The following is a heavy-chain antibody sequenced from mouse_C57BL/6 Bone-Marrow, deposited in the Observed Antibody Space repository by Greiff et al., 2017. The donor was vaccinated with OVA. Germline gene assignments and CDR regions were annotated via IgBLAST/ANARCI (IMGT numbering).Heavy chain of an antibody. D-gene: IGHD1-1*01. J-gene: IGHJ2*01. CDR3: AARTTVDY. V-gene: IGHV1-82*01. CDR1: GYAFSSSW. CDR2: IYPGDGDT. Sequence: VQLQQSGPELVKPGASVKISCKASGYAFSSSWMNWVKQRPGKGLEWIGRIYPGDGDTNYNGKFKGKATLTADKSSSTAYMQLSSLTSEDSAVYFCAARTTVDYWGKGTTLTVSS.